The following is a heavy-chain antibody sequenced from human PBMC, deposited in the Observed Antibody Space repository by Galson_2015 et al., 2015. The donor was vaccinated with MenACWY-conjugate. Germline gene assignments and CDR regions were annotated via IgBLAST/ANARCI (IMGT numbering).Heavy chain of an antibody. CDR2: IYSGGST. J-gene: IGHJ3*02. CDR1: GFTVSSNY. CDR3: ARALNVGQGVAFDI. V-gene: IGHV3-53*04. Sequence: SLRLSCAASGFTVSSNYMSWVRQAPGKGLEWVSVIYSGGSTYYADSVKGRFTISRHNSKNTLYLQMNSLRAEDTAVYYCARALNVGQGVAFDIWGQGTMVTVSS. D-gene: IGHD1-26*01.